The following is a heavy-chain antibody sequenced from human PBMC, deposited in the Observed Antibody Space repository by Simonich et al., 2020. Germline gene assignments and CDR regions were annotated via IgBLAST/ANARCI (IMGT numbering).Heavy chain of an antibody. CDR3: AKDVAAAGTEYFQH. J-gene: IGHJ1*01. Sequence: EVQLVESGGGLVQPGRSLRLSCAASGFTFDDYAMHWVRQAPGNGLEWVSGISWNSGSIGDADSVKGRFTISRDNAKNSLYLQMNSLRAEDTALYYCAKDVAAAGTEYFQHWGQGTLVTVSS. V-gene: IGHV3-9*01. D-gene: IGHD6-13*01. CDR2: ISWNSGSI. CDR1: GFTFDDYA.